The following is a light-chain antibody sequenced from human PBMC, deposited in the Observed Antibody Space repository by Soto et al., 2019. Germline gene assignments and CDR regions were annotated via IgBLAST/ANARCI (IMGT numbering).Light chain of an antibody. CDR1: SSDVGSYLF. J-gene: IGLJ2*01. Sequence: QSALTQPASRSGSLGQSITISCTGTSSDVGSYLFVSWYQQHPGKAPKLIIYEGTKRPSGVSDRFSGSKSGNTASLTISGLQAEDEADYYCCSYSSGALVVFGGGTKVTVL. CDR2: EGT. V-gene: IGLV2-23*01. CDR3: CSYSSGALVV.